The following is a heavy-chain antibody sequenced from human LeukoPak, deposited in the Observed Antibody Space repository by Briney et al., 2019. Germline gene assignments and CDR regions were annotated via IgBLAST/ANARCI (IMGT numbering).Heavy chain of an antibody. V-gene: IGHV3-21*01. CDR1: GFTLSSLA. D-gene: IGHD3-16*02. CDR3: LLQMTDGELSDPDF. J-gene: IGHJ4*02. CDR2: SGTRSGTK. Sequence: PGGSLRLSCAASGFTLSSLATHWVRQAPGKGLEWVSSSGTRSGTKYYADSVMGRFTISRDSAMNSVSLQINSLRAEDTAVYYCLLQMTDGELSDPDFRGQGTLVTVSS.